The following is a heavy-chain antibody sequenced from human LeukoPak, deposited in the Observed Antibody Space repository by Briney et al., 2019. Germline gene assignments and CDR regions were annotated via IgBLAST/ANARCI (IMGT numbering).Heavy chain of an antibody. CDR1: GFTFSSYA. V-gene: IGHV3-30-3*01. J-gene: IGHJ6*02. CDR2: ISYDGSNK. CDR3: ARDSYCSGGSCWDYYYGMDV. D-gene: IGHD2-15*01. Sequence: GGSLRLSCAVSGFTFSSYAMHWVRQAPGKGLEWVAVISYDGSNKYYADSVKGRFTISRDNSKNTLYLQMNSLRAEDTAVYYCARDSYCSGGSCWDYYYGMDVWGQGTTVTVSS.